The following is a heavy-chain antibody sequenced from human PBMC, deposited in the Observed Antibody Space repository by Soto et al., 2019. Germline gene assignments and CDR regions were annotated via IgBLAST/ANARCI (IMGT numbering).Heavy chain of an antibody. D-gene: IGHD3-9*01. CDR2: INHSGST. CDR1: GGSFSGYY. CDR3: ARRRAMTRDDILTGPYDAFDI. J-gene: IGHJ3*02. V-gene: IGHV4-34*01. Sequence: QVQLQQWGAGLLKPSETLSLTCAVYGGSFSGYYWSWIRQPPGTGLEWIGEINHSGSTKYNTSLRSRVVRSVDASKNQFSLKLSSVTAGDTAVYYCARRRAMTRDDILTGPYDAFDIWGQGTMVTVSS.